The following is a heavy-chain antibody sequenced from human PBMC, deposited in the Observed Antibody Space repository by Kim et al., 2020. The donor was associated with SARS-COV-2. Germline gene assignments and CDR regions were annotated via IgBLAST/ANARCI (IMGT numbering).Heavy chain of an antibody. CDR3: AHSPFSRSSAYAFDI. CDR1: GFSLSTYGVG. CDR2: IFWDSDR. V-gene: IGHV2-5*02. J-gene: IGHJ3*02. D-gene: IGHD6-6*01. Sequence: SGPTLVKPTQTLTLTCTFSGFSLSTYGVGVGWIRQPPGKALECLALIFWDSDRRYSPSLRNRLTINRDTSKNQVVLTMANMDPVDTATYYCAHSPFSRSSAYAFDIWGQGTVVTVSS.